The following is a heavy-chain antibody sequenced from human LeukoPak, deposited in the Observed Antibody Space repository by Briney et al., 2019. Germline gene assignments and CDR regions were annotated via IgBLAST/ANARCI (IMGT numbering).Heavy chain of an antibody. CDR1: GFTVSSNY. D-gene: IGHD4-17*01. CDR2: IYSGGST. J-gene: IGHJ4*02. V-gene: IGHV3-66*02. CDR3: ARDLRGDYAFDY. Sequence: GGSLRLSCAASGFTVSSNYMSWVRQAPGKGLEWVSVIYSGGSTYYADSVKGRFTISRDNSKNTLYLQMNGLRTEDTAVYYCARDLRGDYAFDYWGQGTLVTVSS.